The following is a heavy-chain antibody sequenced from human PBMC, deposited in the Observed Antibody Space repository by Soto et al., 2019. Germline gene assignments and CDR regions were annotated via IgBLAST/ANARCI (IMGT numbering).Heavy chain of an antibody. D-gene: IGHD3-9*01. CDR3: AKAGPVPWLTGYYRDLSNPGMGGNYYFDY. Sequence: PGGSLRLSCAASGFTFSSYAMSWVRQAPGKGLEWVSAISGSGGSTYYADSVKGRFTISRDNSKNTLYLQMNSLRAEDTAVYYCAKAGPVPWLTGYYRDLSNPGMGGNYYFDYWGQGTLVTVSS. J-gene: IGHJ4*02. V-gene: IGHV3-23*01. CDR2: ISGSGGST. CDR1: GFTFSSYA.